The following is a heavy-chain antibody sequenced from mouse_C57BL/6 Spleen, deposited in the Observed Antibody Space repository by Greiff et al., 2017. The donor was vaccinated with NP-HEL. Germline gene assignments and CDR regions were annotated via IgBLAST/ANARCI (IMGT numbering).Heavy chain of an antibody. CDR2: IYPSDSET. CDR3: ARRGALLWGFDY. Sequence: VQLQQPGAELVRPGSSVKLSCKASGYTFTSYWMDWVKQRPGQGLEWIGNIYPSDSETHYNQKFKDKATLTVDKSSSTAYMQLSSLTSEDSAVYYCARRGALLWGFDYWGQGTTLTVSS. D-gene: IGHD2-1*01. J-gene: IGHJ2*01. V-gene: IGHV1-61*01. CDR1: GYTFTSYW.